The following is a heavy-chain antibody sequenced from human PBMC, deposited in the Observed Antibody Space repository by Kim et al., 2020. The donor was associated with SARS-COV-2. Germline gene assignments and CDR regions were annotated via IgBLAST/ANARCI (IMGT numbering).Heavy chain of an antibody. Sequence: GRFTISRDNAKNSLYLQMNSLRAEDTAVYYCARGPGGDCGGDCYSYRFDYWGQGTLVTVSS. CDR3: ARGPGGDCGGDCYSYRFDY. D-gene: IGHD2-21*02. V-gene: IGHV3-11*06. J-gene: IGHJ4*02.